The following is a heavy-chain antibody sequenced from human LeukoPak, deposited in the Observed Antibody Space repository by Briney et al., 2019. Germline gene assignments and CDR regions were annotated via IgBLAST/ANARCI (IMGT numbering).Heavy chain of an antibody. V-gene: IGHV4-4*07. CDR3: ARDAGVGVRGVISPRYYYYMDV. CDR2: IYTSGST. Sequence: SETLSLTCTVSGGSISSYYWSWIRQPAGKGLEWIGRIYTSGSTNYNPSLKSRVTISVDKSKNQFSLKLSSVTAADTAVYYCARDAGVGVRGVISPRYYYYMDVWGKGTTVTASS. J-gene: IGHJ6*03. CDR1: GGSISSYY. D-gene: IGHD3-10*01.